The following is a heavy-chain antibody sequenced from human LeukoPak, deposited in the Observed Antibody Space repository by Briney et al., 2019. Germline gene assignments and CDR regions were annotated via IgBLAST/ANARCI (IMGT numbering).Heavy chain of an antibody. V-gene: IGHV3-23*01. Sequence: PGGSLRLSCAASGFTFSSYAMSWVRQAPGKGLEWVSAISGSGGSTYYADSVKGRFTTSRDNSKNTLYLQMNSLRAEDTAVYYCAKAPNGDYGGNWFDPWGQGTLVTVSS. CDR1: GFTFSSYA. J-gene: IGHJ5*02. D-gene: IGHD4-17*01. CDR2: ISGSGGST. CDR3: AKAPNGDYGGNWFDP.